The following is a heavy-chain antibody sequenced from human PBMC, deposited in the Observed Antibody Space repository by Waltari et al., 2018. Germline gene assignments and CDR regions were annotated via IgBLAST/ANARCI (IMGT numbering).Heavy chain of an antibody. D-gene: IGHD3-3*01. CDR2: INQDGSEK. Sequence: EVQLVESGGGLVQVGGSLRLSCVASGFSFRTKWLTWVRWAPGKGLEWLANINQDGSEKYSVDSVKGRFTISRDNAKNSLFLQMNSLRAEDTAVYYCAKYDFWTGYSFDCWGQGTLVTVSS. CDR1: GFSFRTKW. CDR3: AKYDFWTGYSFDC. V-gene: IGHV3-7*01. J-gene: IGHJ4*02.